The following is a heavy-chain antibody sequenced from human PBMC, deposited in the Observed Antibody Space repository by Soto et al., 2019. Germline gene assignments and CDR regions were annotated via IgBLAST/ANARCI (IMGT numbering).Heavy chain of an antibody. CDR1: GYTFTSYG. J-gene: IGHJ4*02. CDR3: ARYPYTVTDY. CDR2: ISAYNGNT. D-gene: IGHD4-4*01. Sequence: ASVKVSCNASGYTFTSYGISWVRQAPGQGLEWMGWISAYNGNTNYAQKLQGRVTMTTDTSTSTAYMELRSLRSDDTAMYYCARYPYTVTDYWCQGTLVTVSS. V-gene: IGHV1-18*04.